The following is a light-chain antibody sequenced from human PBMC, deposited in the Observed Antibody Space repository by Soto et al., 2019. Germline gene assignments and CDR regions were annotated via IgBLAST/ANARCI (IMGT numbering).Light chain of an antibody. CDR3: CSYAGSYTYV. V-gene: IGLV2-11*01. CDR2: DVD. CDR1: SSDVGGYNY. J-gene: IGLJ1*01. Sequence: QSALTQPRSVSGSPGQSVTISCTGTSSDVGGYNYVSWYQQHPGNAPKLMMYDVDKRPSGVPDHFSGSKSGNTASLTISGLQAGYEADYYCCSYAGSYTYVFGTGTKVTVL.